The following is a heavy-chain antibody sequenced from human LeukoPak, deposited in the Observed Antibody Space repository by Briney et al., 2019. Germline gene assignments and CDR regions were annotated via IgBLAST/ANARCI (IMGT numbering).Heavy chain of an antibody. J-gene: IGHJ4*02. V-gene: IGHV3-48*02. D-gene: IGHD3-22*01. Sequence: GGSLRLSCAASGFTFSGYSMNWVRQAVGKGLEWVSYISASSSSIYYADSVKGRFTISRDNAKNSLYLQMNSLRDEDTAVYYCARDAYYYDSSGYYDYWGQGTLVTVSS. CDR3: ARDAYYYDSSGYYDY. CDR2: ISASSSSI. CDR1: GFTFSGYS.